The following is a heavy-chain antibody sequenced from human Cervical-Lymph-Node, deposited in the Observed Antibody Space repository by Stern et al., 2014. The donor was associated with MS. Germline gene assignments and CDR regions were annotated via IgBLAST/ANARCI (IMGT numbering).Heavy chain of an antibody. CDR3: ARSSGWYYFDQ. J-gene: IGHJ4*02. CDR2: STPTRGDP. D-gene: IGHD3-22*01. V-gene: IGHV1-2*02. CDR1: GYTFTGYY. Sequence: EQLEESGAEVKAPGASVKVSCKASGYTFTGYYMHWVRQAPGKGLEWMRWSTPTRGDPNFPQKFQGRVSMTRDTSISTAYMELSRLTSDDTAVYYCARSSGWYYFDQWGQGTLVTVSS.